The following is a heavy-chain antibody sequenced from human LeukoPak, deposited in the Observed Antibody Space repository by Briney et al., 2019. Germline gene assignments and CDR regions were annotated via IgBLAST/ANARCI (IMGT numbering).Heavy chain of an antibody. CDR2: ISYDGSNK. V-gene: IGHV3-30*03. J-gene: IGHJ4*02. CDR1: GFTFSSYS. CDR3: ARDIDPQFYFDY. D-gene: IGHD1-26*01. Sequence: GGSLRLSCAASGFTFSSYSMNWVRQAPGKGLEWVAVISYDGSNKYYADSVKGRFTISRDNSKNTLYLQMNSLRAEDTAVYYCARDIDPQFYFDYWGQGTLVTVSS.